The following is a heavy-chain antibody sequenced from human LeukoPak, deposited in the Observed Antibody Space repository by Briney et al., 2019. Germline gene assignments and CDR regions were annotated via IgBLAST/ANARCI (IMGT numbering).Heavy chain of an antibody. D-gene: IGHD4-11*01. Sequence: GGSLRLSCAASGFTFSSYAMSWVRQAPGKGLEWVSAISGSGGSTYYADSVKGRFTISRDNSKNTLYLQMNSLRAEDTAVYYCAQRVVTTVTPWRGKEYWGQGTLVTVSS. CDR1: GFTFSSYA. J-gene: IGHJ4*02. V-gene: IGHV3-23*01. CDR3: AQRVVTTVTPWRGKEY. CDR2: ISGSGGST.